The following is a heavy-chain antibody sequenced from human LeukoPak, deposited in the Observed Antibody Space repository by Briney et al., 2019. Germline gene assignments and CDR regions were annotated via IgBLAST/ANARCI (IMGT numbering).Heavy chain of an antibody. J-gene: IGHJ4*02. D-gene: IGHD3-22*01. CDR3: ARDYYDSSGYRY. CDR1: GFTYSSYS. CDR2: ISSSSSYI. Sequence: GGSLRLSCVASGFTYSSYSMNWVRQVPGKGLVWVSSISSSSSYIYYADSVKGRFTISRDNAKNSLYLQMNSLRAEDTAVYYCARDYYDSSGYRYWGQGTLVTVSS. V-gene: IGHV3-21*01.